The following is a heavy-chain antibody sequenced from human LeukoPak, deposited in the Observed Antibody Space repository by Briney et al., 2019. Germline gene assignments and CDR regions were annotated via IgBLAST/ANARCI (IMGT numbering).Heavy chain of an antibody. CDR1: GSTFSTYP. CDR2: ISGSGGST. CDR3: AKDRPSWYDSSGYYYDY. V-gene: IGHV3-23*01. Sequence: GESLRLSCTASGSTFSTYPMTWVRQAPGKGLEWVSAISGSGGSTYYADSVKGRFTISRDNSKNTLYLQMNSLRAEDTAVYYCAKDRPSWYDSSGYYYDYWGQGTLVTVSS. D-gene: IGHD3-22*01. J-gene: IGHJ4*02.